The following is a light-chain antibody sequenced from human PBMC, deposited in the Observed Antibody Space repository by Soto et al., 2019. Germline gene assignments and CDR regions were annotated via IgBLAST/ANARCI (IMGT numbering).Light chain of an antibody. J-gene: IGLJ3*02. CDR3: SSYTTSNTQV. Sequence: QSALTQPASVSGSPGQSITISCTGTSSDVRTYNYVSWYQHRPGKAPKLMIYDVSYRPSGVSNRFSGSKSANTASLTISGLQAEDEADYYCSSYTTSNTQVFGGGTKVTVL. V-gene: IGLV2-14*01. CDR2: DVS. CDR1: SSDVRTYNY.